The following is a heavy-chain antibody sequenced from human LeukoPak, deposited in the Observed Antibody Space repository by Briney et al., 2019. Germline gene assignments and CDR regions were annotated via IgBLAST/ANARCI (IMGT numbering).Heavy chain of an antibody. CDR1: GGSISSSSYY. CDR3: ARGGYGSGSYYNYNYYYYYYMDV. J-gene: IGHJ6*03. Sequence: SETLSLTCTVSGGSISSSSYYWGWIRQPPGKGLEWIGSIYYSGSTYYNPSLKSRVTISVDTSKNQFSLKLSSVTAADTAVYYCARGGYGSGSYYNYNYYYYYYMDVWGKGTTVTISS. D-gene: IGHD3-10*01. V-gene: IGHV4-39*07. CDR2: IYYSGST.